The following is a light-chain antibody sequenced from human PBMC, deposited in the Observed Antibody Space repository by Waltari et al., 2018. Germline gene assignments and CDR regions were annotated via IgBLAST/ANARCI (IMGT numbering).Light chain of an antibody. CDR2: AAT. V-gene: IGKV1-39*01. J-gene: IGKJ4*01. CDR1: RYIFNY. Sequence: DIQMTQSPSSRTASVGDRVTITCRPSRYIFNYLNWYQQKPGKAPKFLIRAATTLHSGFPSRFSGGGSGTDFTLTITSLQPEDFATYYCQQSYSAPLTFGGGTKVEI. CDR3: QQSYSAPLT.